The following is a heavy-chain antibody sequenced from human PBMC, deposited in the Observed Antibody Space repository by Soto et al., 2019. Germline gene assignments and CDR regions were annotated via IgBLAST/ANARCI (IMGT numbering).Heavy chain of an antibody. CDR2: INPNSGGT. CDR1: GYTFTGYY. J-gene: IGHJ4*02. V-gene: IGHV1-2*04. CDR3: ARARQNRHYVPYSHY. Sequence: GASVKVSCKASGYTFTGYYMHWVRQAPGQGLEWMGWINPNSGGTNYAQKFQGWVTMTRDTSISTAYMELSRLRSDDTAVYYCARARQNRHYVPYSHYRGQGPLLTRST. D-gene: IGHD4-17*01.